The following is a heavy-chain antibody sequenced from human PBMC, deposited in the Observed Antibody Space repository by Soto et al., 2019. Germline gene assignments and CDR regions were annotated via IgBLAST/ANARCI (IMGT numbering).Heavy chain of an antibody. CDR2: IYYSGST. J-gene: IGHJ4*02. Sequence: QVQLQESGPGLVKPSQTLSLTCTVSGGSISSGDYYWSWIRQPPGKGLEWIGYIYYSGSTYYNPSLQSRFTISVDTSKNQFSLKLSSVTAADTAVYYCARNDYGDQKPPFPDYWGQGTLVTVSS. V-gene: IGHV4-30-4*01. CDR3: ARNDYGDQKPPFPDY. D-gene: IGHD4-17*01. CDR1: GGSISSGDYY.